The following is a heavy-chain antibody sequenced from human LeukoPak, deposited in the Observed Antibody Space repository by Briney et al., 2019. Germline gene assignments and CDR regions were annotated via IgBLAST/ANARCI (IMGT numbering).Heavy chain of an antibody. J-gene: IGHJ4*02. D-gene: IGHD5-12*01. CDR2: IKEDGSGE. V-gene: IGHV3-7*01. CDR3: ASRIGYDWGPGYFDY. Sequence: PGGSLRLSCEASGFTFTKAWMNWVRQAPGKGLEWVANIKEDGSGEYYVDSVKGRFTISRDNAKNSLYLQMNSLRAEDTAVYYCASRIGYDWGPGYFDYWGQGTLVTVSS. CDR1: GFTFTKAW.